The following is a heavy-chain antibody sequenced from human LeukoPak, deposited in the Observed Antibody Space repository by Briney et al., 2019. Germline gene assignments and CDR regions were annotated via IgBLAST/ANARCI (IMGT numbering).Heavy chain of an antibody. V-gene: IGHV3-21*01. CDR3: AKHSSGWYLTSLDY. J-gene: IGHJ4*02. CDR2: ISSSNSYI. D-gene: IGHD6-19*01. CDR1: GFTFSSYS. Sequence: GGSLRLSCAASGFTFSSYSMNWVRQAPGKGLEWVSSISSSNSYIYYADSVKGRFTISRDNAKNSLYLQMNSLRAEDTAVYYCAKHSSGWYLTSLDYWGQGTLVTVSS.